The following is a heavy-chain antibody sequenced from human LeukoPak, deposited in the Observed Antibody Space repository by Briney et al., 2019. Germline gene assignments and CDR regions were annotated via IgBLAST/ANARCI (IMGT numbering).Heavy chain of an antibody. CDR3: AKGSSGWPKLTYFDY. CDR1: GFTFSSHG. Sequence: KPGGSLRLSCAASGFTFSSHGMNWVRQAPGKGLEWVSGISPSGGITYYTDSVKGRFTISRDNYKNTLYLQMNSLRAEDTAVYYCAKGSSGWPKLTYFDYWGQGTLVTVSS. D-gene: IGHD6-25*01. CDR2: ISPSGGIT. V-gene: IGHV3-23*01. J-gene: IGHJ4*02.